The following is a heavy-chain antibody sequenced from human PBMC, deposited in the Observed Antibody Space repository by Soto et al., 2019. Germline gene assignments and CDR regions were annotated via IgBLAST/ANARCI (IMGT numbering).Heavy chain of an antibody. CDR3: AKCKGYYYYGLDV. J-gene: IGHJ6*02. V-gene: IGHV5-51*01. Sequence: GESLKVSCKGSGYSFTSYWIGWVRQMPGKGLEWMGIIYPGDSDTRYSPSFQGQVTISADKSISTAYLQWSSLKASDTAMYYCAKCKGYYYYGLDVSGQGTTVTVSS. CDR2: IYPGDSDT. CDR1: GYSFTSYW.